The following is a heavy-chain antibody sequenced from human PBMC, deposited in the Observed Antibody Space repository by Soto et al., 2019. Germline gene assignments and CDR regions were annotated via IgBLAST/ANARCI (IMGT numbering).Heavy chain of an antibody. CDR3: ATGHTIFGVVISFEYYYGFDV. CDR1: GFIFSNSA. D-gene: IGHD3-3*01. J-gene: IGHJ6*02. V-gene: IGHV3-23*01. CDR2: ISGSGSST. Sequence: EVQLLESGGGLVQPGGSLRLSCAASGFIFSNSAMSWVRQPPGKGLEWVSAISGSGSSTYYADSVKGRFTISRDNSKNTLYLQVISVRAEDTAVYYCATGHTIFGVVISFEYYYGFDVWGQGTTVTVSS.